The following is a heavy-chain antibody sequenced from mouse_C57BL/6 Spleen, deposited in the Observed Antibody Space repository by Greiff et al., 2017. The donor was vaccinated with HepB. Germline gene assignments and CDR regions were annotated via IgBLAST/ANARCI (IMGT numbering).Heavy chain of an antibody. CDR1: GFTFSDAW. J-gene: IGHJ1*03. CDR2: IRNKANNHAT. CDR3: TRPPLTTVVARYFDV. D-gene: IGHD1-1*01. V-gene: IGHV6-6*01. Sequence: DVMLVESGGGLVQPGGSMKLSCAASGFTFSDAWMDWVRQSPEKGLEWVAEIRNKANNHATYYAESVKGRFTISRDDSKSSVYLQMNSLRAEDTGIYYCTRPPLTTVVARYFDVWGTGTTVTVSS.